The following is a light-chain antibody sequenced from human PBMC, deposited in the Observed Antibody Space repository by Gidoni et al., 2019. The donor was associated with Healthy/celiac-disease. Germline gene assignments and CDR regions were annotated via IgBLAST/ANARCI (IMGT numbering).Light chain of an antibody. V-gene: IGKV2-28*01. J-gene: IGKJ1*01. CDR1: QSLLHSNGYNY. CDR3: MQALQTPRT. CDR2: LGS. Sequence: DIVMTQSPLSLPVTPGEPASITCRSSQSLLHSNGYNYLDWYLQKPGQSPQLLIYLGSNRASGVPDRFSGSGSGTDFTLKISRVEAEDVGVYYCMQALQTPRTFXQXTKVXSK.